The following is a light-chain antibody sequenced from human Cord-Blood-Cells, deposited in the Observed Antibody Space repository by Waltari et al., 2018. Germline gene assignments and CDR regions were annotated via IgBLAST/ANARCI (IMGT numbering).Light chain of an antibody. CDR2: GAS. CDR1: QSVSSN. CDR3: QQYNNWPRT. J-gene: IGKJ2*02. V-gene: IGKV3-15*01. Sequence: EIAMTQSPATLSVSSGERATLSCRASQSVSSNLAWYQQKPGQAPRLLIYGASTRATGIPARFSGSGSGTEFTLTISSLQSEDFAVYYCQQYNNWPRTFGQGTKLEIK.